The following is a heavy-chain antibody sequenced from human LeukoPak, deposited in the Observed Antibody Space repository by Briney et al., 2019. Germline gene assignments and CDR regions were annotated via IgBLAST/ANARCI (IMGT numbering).Heavy chain of an antibody. CDR2: IYHSGST. CDR3: ARSYSNWFDP. D-gene: IGHD1-26*01. CDR1: GGSISSSSFS. V-gene: IGHV4-39*07. J-gene: IGHJ5*02. Sequence: SETLSLTCTVSGGSISSSSFSWGWIRQPPGKGLEWIGSIYHSGSTYYNPSLTSRVTISVDTSKNQFSLKLSSVTAADTAVYYCARSYSNWFDPWGQGTLVAVSS.